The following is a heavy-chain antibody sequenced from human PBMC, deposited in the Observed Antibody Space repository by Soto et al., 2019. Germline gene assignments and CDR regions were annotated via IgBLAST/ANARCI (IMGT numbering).Heavy chain of an antibody. CDR2: IYYSGST. V-gene: IGHV4-59*01. D-gene: IGHD3-10*01. CDR3: AGEVRGVIITGWFDP. J-gene: IGHJ5*02. CDR1: GGSISSYY. Sequence: SETLSLTCTVSGGSISSYYWSWIRQPPGKGLEWIGYIYYSGSTNYNPSLKSRVTISVDTSKNQFSLKLSSVTAADTAVYYCAGEVRGVIITGWFDPWGQGTLVTVSS.